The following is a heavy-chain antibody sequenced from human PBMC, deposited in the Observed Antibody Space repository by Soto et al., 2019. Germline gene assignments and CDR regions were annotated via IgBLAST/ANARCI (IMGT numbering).Heavy chain of an antibody. J-gene: IGHJ5*02. CDR1: GFSLTTSGVG. CDR2: IYWDDDK. Sequence: QITLKESGPTLVKPTQTLTLTCTFSGFSLTTSGVGVGWIRQPPGKALEWLALIYWDDDKRYSPFLKSRLTITKDTSTNQVVLTMTNMDPVDTATYYCAHSYSSAWRARCFDPWGQGTLVTVSS. V-gene: IGHV2-5*02. D-gene: IGHD6-19*01. CDR3: AHSYSSAWRARCFDP.